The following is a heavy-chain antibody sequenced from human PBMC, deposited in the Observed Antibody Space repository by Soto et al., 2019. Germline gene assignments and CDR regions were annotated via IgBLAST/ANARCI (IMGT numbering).Heavy chain of an antibody. Sequence: EVQLLESGGGLVQPGGSLRLSCAASGFTFSSYAMKWVRQAPGKGLEWVSLIGESGTPTYYADSVKGRFTISRDNSGNKLFLEMYRLRAEDTAVYYCARDIPGGRYYGMDVWGQGTTVTVSS. J-gene: IGHJ6*02. CDR1: GFTFSSYA. D-gene: IGHD2-2*01. CDR2: IGESGTPT. V-gene: IGHV3-23*01. CDR3: ARDIPGGRYYGMDV.